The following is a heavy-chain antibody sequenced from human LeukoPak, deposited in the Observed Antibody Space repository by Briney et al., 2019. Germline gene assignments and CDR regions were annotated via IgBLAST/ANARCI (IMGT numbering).Heavy chain of an antibody. J-gene: IGHJ4*02. CDR2: INSGDST. CDR1: GFSISGSG. CDR3: AKGDVNFDY. V-gene: IGHV3-23*01. Sequence: GGSLRLSCAASGFSISGSGMTWVRQAPGKGLEWVSAINSGDSTYYPDTVKGRYTISRDNTKHTLYLQMSSLRAEDTAVYYCAKGDVNFDYWGQGTLVTVSS.